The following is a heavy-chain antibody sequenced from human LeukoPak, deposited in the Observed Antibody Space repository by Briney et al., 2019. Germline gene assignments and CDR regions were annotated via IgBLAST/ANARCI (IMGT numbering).Heavy chain of an antibody. J-gene: IGHJ4*02. CDR3: ARVTTVTTSFHFDY. D-gene: IGHD4-17*01. CDR2: IYYSGST. Sequence: SETLSLTCTVSGGSISSGGYYWSWIRQPPGKGLEWIGYIYYSGSTYYHPSLKSRVTISLYTSKNQFSLKLSSVTAADPAVYYCARVTTVTTSFHFDYWGQGTLVTVSS. V-gene: IGHV4-30-4*01. CDR1: GGSISSGGYY.